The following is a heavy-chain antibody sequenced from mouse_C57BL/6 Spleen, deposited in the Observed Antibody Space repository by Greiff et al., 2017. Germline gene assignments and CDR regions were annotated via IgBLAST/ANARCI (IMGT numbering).Heavy chain of an antibody. J-gene: IGHJ4*01. Sequence: VQLQQSGPELVKPGDSVKISCKASGYTFTDYYINWVKQRPGKGLEWIGWIYPGSGNTKYNEKFKGKATLTVDTSSSTAYMQLSSLTSADSAVYFCARRMITTALDYGGQGTSVTVSS. CDR1: GYTFTDYY. V-gene: IGHV1-84*01. CDR2: IYPGSGNT. CDR3: ARRMITTALDY. D-gene: IGHD2-4*01.